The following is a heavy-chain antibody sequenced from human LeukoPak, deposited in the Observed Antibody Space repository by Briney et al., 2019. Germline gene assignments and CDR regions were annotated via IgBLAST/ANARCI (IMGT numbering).Heavy chain of an antibody. Sequence: QPGGSLRLSCAASGFTFSSNWMHWVRHAPGKGLVWVSRINSDGGSTTYADSVKGRFTISRDNAKNTLYLQMNSLRAEDTAVYHCARGPGGILGWFDPWGQGTLVTVSS. D-gene: IGHD3-16*01. CDR3: ARGPGGILGWFDP. J-gene: IGHJ5*02. CDR1: GFTFSSNW. CDR2: INSDGGST. V-gene: IGHV3-74*01.